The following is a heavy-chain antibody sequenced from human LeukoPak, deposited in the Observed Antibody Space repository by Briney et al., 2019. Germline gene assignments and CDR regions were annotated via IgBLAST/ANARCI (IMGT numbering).Heavy chain of an antibody. CDR1: GFPFSSYW. Sequence: GGSLRLSCVASGFPFSSYWMTWVRQAPGKGLEWVSAISGSGGSTYYADSVKGRFTISRDNSKNTLYLQMNSLRAEDTAVYYCAKDWGRMTTVTLDAFDIWGQGTMVTVSS. CDR3: AKDWGRMTTVTLDAFDI. V-gene: IGHV3-23*01. J-gene: IGHJ3*02. CDR2: ISGSGGST. D-gene: IGHD4-17*01.